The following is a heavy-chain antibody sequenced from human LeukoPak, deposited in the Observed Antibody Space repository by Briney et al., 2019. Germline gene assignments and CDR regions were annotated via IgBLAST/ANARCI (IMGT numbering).Heavy chain of an antibody. CDR1: GFTSSSYW. CDR2: IKQDGSEK. CDR3: AKRSCSGGSCNFDY. D-gene: IGHD2-15*01. V-gene: IGHV3-7*03. J-gene: IGHJ4*02. Sequence: GGSLRLSCAASGFTSSSYWMSWVRQAPGKGLEWVANIKQDGSEKYYVDSVKGRFTISRDNSKNTLYLQMNSLRAKDTAVYYCAKRSCSGGSCNFDYWGQGTLVTVSS.